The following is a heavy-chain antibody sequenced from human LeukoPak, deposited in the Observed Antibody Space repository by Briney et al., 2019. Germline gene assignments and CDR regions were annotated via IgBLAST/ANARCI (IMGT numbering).Heavy chain of an antibody. CDR2: ISSSSSYI. J-gene: IGHJ4*02. D-gene: IGHD5-12*01. V-gene: IGHV3-21*04. CDR1: GFTFSSYS. Sequence: GGSLRLSCAASGFTFSSYSMNWVRQAPGKGLEWVSSISSSSSYIYYADSVKGRFTISRDNSKNTLYLQMNSLRAEDTAVYYCAKDGGRGYSGSRYFDYWGQGTLVTVSS. CDR3: AKDGGRGYSGSRYFDY.